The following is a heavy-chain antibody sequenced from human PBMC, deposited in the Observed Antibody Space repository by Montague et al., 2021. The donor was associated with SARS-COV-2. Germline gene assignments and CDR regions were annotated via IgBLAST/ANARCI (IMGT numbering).Heavy chain of an antibody. CDR2: TYYRSKWYN. CDR3: ARTSASCDY. Sequence: CAISGDSVSRNSAAWNWIRQSPSRGLEWLGWTYYRSKWYNDYAVSVKSRITINPDTSKNQISLHLNPVTPEDTAVYYCARTSASCDYWGQGTLVTVSS. D-gene: IGHD1-26*01. J-gene: IGHJ4*02. CDR1: GDSVSRNSAA. V-gene: IGHV6-1*01.